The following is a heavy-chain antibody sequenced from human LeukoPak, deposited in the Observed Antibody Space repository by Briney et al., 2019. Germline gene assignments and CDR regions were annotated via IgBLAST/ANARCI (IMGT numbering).Heavy chain of an antibody. CDR3: VRGAGWLPDY. D-gene: IGHD5-24*01. CDR1: GASLSSYY. Sequence: PSETLSLTCTVSGASLSSYYCSWIRQSPGKGLEWIGLISYSGSTKYNSSFESRVTISTDSSKSQCSLKLSSVTAADTAVYYCVRGAGWLPDYWGQGTLVTVSS. V-gene: IGHV4-59*01. J-gene: IGHJ4*02. CDR2: ISYSGST.